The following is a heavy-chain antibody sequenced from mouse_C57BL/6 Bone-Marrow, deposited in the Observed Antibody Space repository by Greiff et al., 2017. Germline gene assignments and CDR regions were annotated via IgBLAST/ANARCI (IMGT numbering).Heavy chain of an antibody. J-gene: IGHJ2*01. V-gene: IGHV1-55*01. CDR1: GYTFTSYW. CDR2: IYPTSGRT. D-gene: IGHD4-1*01. CDR3: ARSGPLGRSFDY. Sequence: QVHVQQPGAELVKPGASVKMSCKASGYTFTSYWITWVKQRPGQGLEWIGDIYPTSGRTNYNEKFKSKAILTVDTSSNTAYMQLSSLTSEDSAVFYCARSGPLGRSFDYWGQGTTLTVSS.